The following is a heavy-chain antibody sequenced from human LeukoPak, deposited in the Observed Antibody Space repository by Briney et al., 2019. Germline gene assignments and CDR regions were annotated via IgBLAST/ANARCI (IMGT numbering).Heavy chain of an antibody. V-gene: IGHV3-21*01. CDR2: ISSSSGYI. Sequence: GGSLRLSCAASGFTFSSYSMNWVRQAPGKGLEWVSSISSSSGYIYYADSVKGRFTISRDNAKNSLYLQMTSLRVEDTAVYYCAKDLATDGGNSMNYWGQGTLVTVSS. CDR3: AKDLATDGGNSMNY. CDR1: GFTFSSYS. J-gene: IGHJ4*02. D-gene: IGHD4-23*01.